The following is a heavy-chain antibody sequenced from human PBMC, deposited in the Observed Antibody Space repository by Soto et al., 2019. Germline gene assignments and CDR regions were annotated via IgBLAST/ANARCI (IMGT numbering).Heavy chain of an antibody. CDR1: GFTVSSNY. Sequence: GGSLRLSCAASGFTVSSNYMSWVRQAPGKGLEWVSVIYSGGSTYYADSVKGRFTISRDNSKNTLYLQMNSLRAEDTAVYYCASPLTTVTTFGALHYYYYYMDVWGKGTTVTVSS. CDR2: IYSGGST. V-gene: IGHV3-66*01. CDR3: ASPLTTVTTFGALHYYYYYMDV. D-gene: IGHD4-17*01. J-gene: IGHJ6*03.